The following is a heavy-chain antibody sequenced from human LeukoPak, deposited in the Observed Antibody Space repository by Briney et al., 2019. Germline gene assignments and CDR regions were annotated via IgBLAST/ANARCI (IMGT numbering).Heavy chain of an antibody. CDR3: ARGNLGSYKFDY. Sequence: ASVKVSCKASGGTFSSYAISWVRQAPGQGLEWMGGIIPIFGTANYARKFQGRVTITTDESTSTAYMELSSLRSEDTAVYYCARGNLGSYKFDYWGQGTLVTVSS. D-gene: IGHD1-26*01. V-gene: IGHV1-69*05. J-gene: IGHJ4*02. CDR1: GGTFSSYA. CDR2: IIPIFGTA.